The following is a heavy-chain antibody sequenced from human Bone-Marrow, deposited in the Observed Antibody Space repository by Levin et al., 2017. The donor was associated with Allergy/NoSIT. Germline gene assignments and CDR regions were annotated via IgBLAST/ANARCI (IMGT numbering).Heavy chain of an antibody. CDR2: IYYSGST. Sequence: SETLSLTCTVSGGSISSYYWSWIRQPPGKGLEWIGYIYYSGSTNYNPSLKSRVTISVDTSKNQFSLKLSSVTAADTAVYYCAREYSSGYASFDPWGQETLVTVTA. CDR3: AREYSSGYASFDP. J-gene: IGHJ5*02. D-gene: IGHD6-19*01. CDR1: GGSISSYY. V-gene: IGHV4-59*01.